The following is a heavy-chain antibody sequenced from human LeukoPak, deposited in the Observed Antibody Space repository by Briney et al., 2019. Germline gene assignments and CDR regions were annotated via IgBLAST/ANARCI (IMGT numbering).Heavy chain of an antibody. J-gene: IGHJ4*02. Sequence: PSETLSLTCTVSGGSISSYYWSWIRQPPGKGLEWIGYIYYSGTTNYNPTLKSRVTISVDTSKNQFSLKLSSVTAADTAVYYCARGVYIAAAQYGYWGQGTLVTVSS. D-gene: IGHD6-13*01. CDR2: IYYSGTT. CDR3: ARGVYIAAAQYGY. V-gene: IGHV4-59*01. CDR1: GGSISSYY.